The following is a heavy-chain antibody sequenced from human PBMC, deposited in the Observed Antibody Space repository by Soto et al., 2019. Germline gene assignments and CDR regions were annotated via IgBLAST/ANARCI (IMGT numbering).Heavy chain of an antibody. CDR3: ARYGDYYYYGMDV. J-gene: IGHJ6*02. D-gene: IGHD4-17*01. CDR1: GFTFSSYA. Sequence: QVQLVESGGGVVQPGRSLRLSCAASGFTFSSYAMHWVRQAPGKGLEWVAVISYDGSNKYYADSVKGRFTISRDNSKNTLYLQMNSLRAEDTAVYYCARYGDYYYYGMDVWGQGTTVTVSS. CDR2: ISYDGSNK. V-gene: IGHV3-30*04.